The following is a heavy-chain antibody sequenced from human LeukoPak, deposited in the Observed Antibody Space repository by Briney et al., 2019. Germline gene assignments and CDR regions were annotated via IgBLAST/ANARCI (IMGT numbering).Heavy chain of an antibody. J-gene: IGHJ6*02. V-gene: IGHV4-61*02. CDR1: GGSLSSGSYY. CDR3: ARDYADYYYGMDV. CDR2: NYTSGST. D-gene: IGHD4-17*01. Sequence: SETLSLTCTVSGGSLSSGSYYWSCIRQPAGKGLEWIGCNYTSGSTNYNPSLKSRVTISVDTSKNQFSLKLSSVTAADTAVYYCARDYADYYYGMDVWGQGTTVTVSS.